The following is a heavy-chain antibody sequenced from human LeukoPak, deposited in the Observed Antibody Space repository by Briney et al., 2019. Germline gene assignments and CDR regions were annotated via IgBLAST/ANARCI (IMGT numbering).Heavy chain of an antibody. CDR1: GFTFSNYG. D-gene: IGHD1-26*01. J-gene: IGHJ4*02. V-gene: IGHV3-23*01. CDR3: ARELKVAGPTTGFDY. Sequence: PGGSLRLSCAASGFTFSNYGMHWVRQAPGKGLEWVAGSSVRGGGTYYADPVKGRFTISRDNSKNTLDLQTNSLRADDTAVYYCARELKVAGPTTGFDYWGQGTLVTVSS. CDR2: SSVRGGGT.